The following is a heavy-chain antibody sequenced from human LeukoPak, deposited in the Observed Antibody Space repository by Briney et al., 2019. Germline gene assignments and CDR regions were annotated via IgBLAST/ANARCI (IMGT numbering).Heavy chain of an antibody. Sequence: PSETLSLTCTISGGSISSSSYYWGWIRQPPGKGLEWIGSIYYSGSTYYNPSLKSRVTISVDTSKNQFSLKLSSVTAADTAVYYCASLPRHHHYYYYYMDVWGKGTTVTISS. J-gene: IGHJ6*03. CDR2: IYYSGST. CDR1: GGSISSSSYY. V-gene: IGHV4-39*01. CDR3: ASLPRHHHYYYYYMDV. D-gene: IGHD1-14*01.